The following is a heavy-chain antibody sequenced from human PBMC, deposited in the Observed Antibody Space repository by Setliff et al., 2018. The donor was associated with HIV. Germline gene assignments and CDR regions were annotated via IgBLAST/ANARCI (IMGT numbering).Heavy chain of an antibody. V-gene: IGHV3-48*04. CDR2: ISVSGFTI. D-gene: IGHD3-10*01. Sequence: GGSLRLSCAGSGFTFSSYSLNWVRQAPGKGLEWVSFISVSGFTIHYADSVQGRFTISRDNARNSLSLQLNSLRADDTAVYYCARILDMSSRTRTLYHAMDVWGRGTTVTVSS. CDR1: GFTFSSYS. CDR3: ARILDMSSRTRTLYHAMDV. J-gene: IGHJ6*02.